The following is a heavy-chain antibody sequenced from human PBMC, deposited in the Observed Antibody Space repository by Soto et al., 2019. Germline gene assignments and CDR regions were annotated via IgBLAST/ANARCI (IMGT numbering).Heavy chain of an antibody. CDR1: GGTFSSYT. V-gene: IGHV1-69*08. CDR2: IIPILGIA. CDR3: ARERSPGGNYYYYYMEV. Sequence: QVQLVQSGAEVKKPGSSVKVSCKASGGTFSSYTISWVRQAPGQGLEWMGRIIPILGIANYAQKFQGRVTITPNKSTSTAYMELSSLRSEDAAVYYCARERSPGGNYYYYYMEVWGKGTTVTVSS. J-gene: IGHJ6*03. D-gene: IGHD3-16*01.